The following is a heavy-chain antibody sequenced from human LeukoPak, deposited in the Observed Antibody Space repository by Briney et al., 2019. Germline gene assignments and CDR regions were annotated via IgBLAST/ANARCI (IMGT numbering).Heavy chain of an antibody. J-gene: IGHJ3*02. CDR2: INWNGGST. CDR3: AREDSNYDILTGYFTDAFDI. Sequence: PGGSLRLSCAASGFTFDDYGMSWVRQAPGKGLEWVSGINWNGGSTGYADSVKGRFTISRDNAKNSLYLQMNSLRAEDTALYYCAREDSNYDILTGYFTDAFDIWGQGTMVTVSS. D-gene: IGHD3-9*01. V-gene: IGHV3-20*04. CDR1: GFTFDDYG.